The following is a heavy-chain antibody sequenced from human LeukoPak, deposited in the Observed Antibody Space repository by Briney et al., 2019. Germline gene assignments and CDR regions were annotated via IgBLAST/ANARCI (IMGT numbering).Heavy chain of an antibody. V-gene: IGHV4-4*09. D-gene: IGHD6-13*01. CDR2: IYTSGST. Sequence: SEALSLTCTVSGGSISSYYWSWIRQPPGKGLEWIGYIYTSGSTNYNPSLKSRVTISVDTSKNQFSLKLSSVTAADTAVYYCARHLPWHSSSWTSSGNYYMDVWGKGTTVTVSS. J-gene: IGHJ6*03. CDR1: GGSISSYY. CDR3: ARHLPWHSSSWTSSGNYYMDV.